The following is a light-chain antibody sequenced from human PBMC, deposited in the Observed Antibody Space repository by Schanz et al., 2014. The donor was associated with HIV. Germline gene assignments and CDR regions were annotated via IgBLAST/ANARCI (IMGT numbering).Light chain of an antibody. J-gene: IGLJ2*01. CDR1: SSDVGGYNY. CDR3: CSYADRNIVL. V-gene: IGLV2-14*01. CDR2: EVS. Sequence: QSALTQPASVSGSPGQSITISCTGTSSDVGGYNYVSWYQQHPGKAPKLMIYEVSKRPSGVPDRFSGSKSGVTASLTISGLQAEDEGQYYCCSYADRNIVLFGGGTKLT.